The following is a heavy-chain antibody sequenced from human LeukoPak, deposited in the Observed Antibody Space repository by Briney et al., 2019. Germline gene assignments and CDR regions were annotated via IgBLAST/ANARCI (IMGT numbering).Heavy chain of an antibody. CDR2: INHSGST. CDR3: ARQTGSGLFILP. J-gene: IGHJ4*02. D-gene: IGHD3/OR15-3a*01. Sequence: PSETLSLTCTVYGGSFSDYYWSWIRQPPEKGLEWIGEINHSGSTNYNPSLKSRVTISVDTSKNQFSLKVNSVTAADTAVYYCARQTGSGLFILPGGQGTLVTVSS. V-gene: IGHV4-34*01. CDR1: GGSFSDYY.